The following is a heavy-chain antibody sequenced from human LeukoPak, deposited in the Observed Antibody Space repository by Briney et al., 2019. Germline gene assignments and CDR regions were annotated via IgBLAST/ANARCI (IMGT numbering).Heavy chain of an antibody. CDR2: INSGGST. V-gene: IGHV3-53*01. CDR3: ARVLYYYGSGSDNFLYY. Sequence: GGSLRLSCAASGLTVSGNYMNWVRQAPGQGLEWVSVINSGGSTHYADSVKGRFTISRDNSKNTLYLQMNSLRAEDTPVYYCARVLYYYGSGSDNFLYYWGQGTLVTVSS. J-gene: IGHJ4*02. D-gene: IGHD3-10*01. CDR1: GLTVSGNY.